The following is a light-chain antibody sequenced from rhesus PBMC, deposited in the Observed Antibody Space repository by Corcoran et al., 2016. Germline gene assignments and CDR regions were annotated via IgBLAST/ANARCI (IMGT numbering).Light chain of an antibody. CDR1: QSVSSS. Sequence: EIVMTQSPATLSLSPGERATLSCRASQSVSSSLACYQQQPGQAPRLLIDGASSRATGIPDWFSGSGSGTDFTLTISSLEPEDVAVYYCLQHSNWPYSFGQGTKVEIK. CDR2: GAS. V-gene: IGKV3-24*01. CDR3: LQHSNWPYS. J-gene: IGKJ2*01.